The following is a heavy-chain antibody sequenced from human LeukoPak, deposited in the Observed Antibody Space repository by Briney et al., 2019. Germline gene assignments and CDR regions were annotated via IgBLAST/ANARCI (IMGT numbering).Heavy chain of an antibody. CDR2: INPNSGGT. V-gene: IGHV1-2*02. D-gene: IGHD5-12*01. CDR3: AREGRGYSGTPGTFDI. CDR1: GYTFTGYY. J-gene: IGHJ3*02. Sequence: ASVKVSCKASGYTFTGYYMHWVRQAPGQGLEWMGWINPNSGGTNYAQKFQGRVTMTRDTSISTAYMELSRLRSDDTAVYYCAREGRGYSGTPGTFDIWGQGTMVTVSS.